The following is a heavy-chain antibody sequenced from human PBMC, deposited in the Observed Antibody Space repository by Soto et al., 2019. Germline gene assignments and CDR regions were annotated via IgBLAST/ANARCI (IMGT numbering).Heavy chain of an antibody. CDR3: ARYSNSFAY. V-gene: IGHV4-59*08. CDR2: IFYSGST. Sequence: ETLSLTCTVSGGSISSDYWSWIRQPPGKGLEWIGHIFYSGSTNYNPSLKSRVTISVDTSKNQFSVKLSSVTAADTAVYYCARYSNSFAYWGQGILVTVSS. D-gene: IGHD4-4*01. J-gene: IGHJ4*02. CDR1: GGSISSDY.